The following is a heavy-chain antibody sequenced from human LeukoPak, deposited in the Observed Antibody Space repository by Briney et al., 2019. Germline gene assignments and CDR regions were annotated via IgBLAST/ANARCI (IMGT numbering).Heavy chain of an antibody. D-gene: IGHD3-16*01. CDR2: ISSNGGST. V-gene: IGHV3-64*01. CDR3: ARVGDFSVAAFDI. J-gene: IGHJ3*02. CDR1: GFIFSSYS. Sequence: GGSLRLSCTASGFIFSSYSMHWVRQAPGKGLEFVSAISSNGGSTYYANSVRGRFTISRDTSKNTLYLQMGSLRTEDMAVYYCARVGDFSVAAFDIWGQGTMVTVSS.